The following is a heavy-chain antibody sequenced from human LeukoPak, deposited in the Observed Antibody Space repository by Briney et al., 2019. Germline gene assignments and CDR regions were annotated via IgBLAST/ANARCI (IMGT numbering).Heavy chain of an antibody. V-gene: IGHV3-21*01. J-gene: IGHJ4*02. D-gene: IGHD3-22*01. CDR1: GYTFSSYS. Sequence: GGSLRLSCAASGYTFSSYSINWVRQAPGKGLEWVSSIIVGSNYIFYADSVRGRCSISRDDARNSLYLQMDSLRGDDTAVYYCARLRRNSDRSGYYYYYDYWGQGALVTVSS. CDR3: ARLRRNSDRSGYYYYYDY. CDR2: IIVGSNYI.